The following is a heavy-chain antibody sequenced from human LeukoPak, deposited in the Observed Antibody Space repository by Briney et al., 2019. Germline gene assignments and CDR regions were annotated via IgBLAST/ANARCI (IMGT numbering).Heavy chain of an antibody. J-gene: IGHJ6*02. CDR3: ARDSMITFGGVIFNYGMDV. Sequence: ASVKVSCMASGYTFTSYGISWVRQAPGQGLEWMGWISAYNGNTNYAQKLQGRVTMTTDTSTSTAYMELRSLRSDDTAVYYCARDSMITFGGVIFNYGMDVWGQGTTVTVSS. D-gene: IGHD3-16*02. CDR1: GYTFTSYG. V-gene: IGHV1-18*01. CDR2: ISAYNGNT.